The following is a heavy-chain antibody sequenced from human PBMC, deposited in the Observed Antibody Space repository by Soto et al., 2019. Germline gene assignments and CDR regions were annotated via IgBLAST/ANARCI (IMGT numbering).Heavy chain of an antibody. CDR1: GGSISSSSYY. V-gene: IGHV4-39*07. CDR2: IYYSGST. D-gene: IGHD6-19*01. J-gene: IGHJ6*02. Sequence: PSETLSLTCTVSGGSISSSSYYWGWIRQPPGKGLEWIGSIYYSGSTYYNPSLKSRVTISVDTSKNQFSLRAEDTAVYYCAGSRIAVAGVYGMEVWGQGTTVTVSS. CDR3: AGSRIAVAGVYGMEV.